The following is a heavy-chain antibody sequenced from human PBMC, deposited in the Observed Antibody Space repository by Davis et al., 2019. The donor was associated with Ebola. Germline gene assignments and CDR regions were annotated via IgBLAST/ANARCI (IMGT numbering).Heavy chain of an antibody. J-gene: IGHJ6*04. V-gene: IGHV4-59*08. CDR1: GASVSSNY. D-gene: IGHD1-26*01. CDR3: ARGIRGATNYNGLDV. CDR2: IHYSGIT. Sequence: MPGGSLRLSCTVSGASVSSNYWTWIRQPPGEGLEFIAYIHYSGITKYNPSLNSRVTVSLDTSKNQFSLNLRSVTAADAAVYFCARGIRGATNYNGLDVWGKGTTVTVSS.